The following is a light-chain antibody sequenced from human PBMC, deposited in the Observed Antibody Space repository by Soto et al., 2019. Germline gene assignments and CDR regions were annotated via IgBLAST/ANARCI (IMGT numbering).Light chain of an antibody. J-gene: IGKJ4*01. CDR2: LGS. Sequence: DIVMTQPPLSLPVTPGEPASISCRSSQSLLHSNGYNYLDWYLQKPGQSPQLLIYLGSNRASGVPDRFSGSGSGTDFTLKISRVEAEDVGVYYCMQALQTPLTFGGGTRWIS. CDR3: MQALQTPLT. CDR1: QSLLHSNGYNY. V-gene: IGKV2-28*01.